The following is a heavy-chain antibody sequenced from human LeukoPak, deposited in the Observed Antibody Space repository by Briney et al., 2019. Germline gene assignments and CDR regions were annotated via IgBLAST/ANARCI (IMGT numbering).Heavy chain of an antibody. CDR2: IYYSGST. J-gene: IGHJ4*02. CDR1: GGSISSGGYY. CDR3: ARGSGGNYFDY. D-gene: IGHD2-8*02. V-gene: IGHV4-61*08. Sequence: SETLSLTCTVSGGSISSGGYYWSWIRQPPGKGLEWIGYIYYSGSTYYNPSLKSRVTISVDTSKNQFSLKLSSVTAADTAVYYCARGSGGNYFDYWGQGTLVTVSS.